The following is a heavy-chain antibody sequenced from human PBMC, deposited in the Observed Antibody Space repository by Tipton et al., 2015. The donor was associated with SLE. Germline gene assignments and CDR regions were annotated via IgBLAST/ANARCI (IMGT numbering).Heavy chain of an antibody. Sequence: GSLRLSCVASGLIFSTFGMRWVRRSPGKGLESDSAITASGEATDYPDSGQGRFTISRDDSKNTLYLQMNSLRTEDTAVYYCATGGIIHWLQEYWGQGARVTVSS. J-gene: IGHJ4*02. CDR3: ATGGIIHWLQEY. CDR2: ITASGEAT. CDR1: GLIFSTFG. V-gene: IGHV3-23*01. D-gene: IGHD3-9*01.